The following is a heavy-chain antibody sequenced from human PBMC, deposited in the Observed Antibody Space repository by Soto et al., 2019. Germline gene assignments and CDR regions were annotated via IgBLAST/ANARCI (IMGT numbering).Heavy chain of an antibody. CDR3: ARDRPTSSIRARDYYYAMDV. J-gene: IGHJ6*02. D-gene: IGHD6-6*01. CDR2: ISSYNGNT. Sequence: GAAVKDSCKASGYTFITYGISWVRQAPGQGREWMGWISSYNGNTNYTQKLQGRVTMTTDTSTTTAYMELRSLRSDDTAVYYCARDRPTSSIRARDYYYAMDVWGQGTTVTVSS. CDR1: GYTFITYG. V-gene: IGHV1-18*01.